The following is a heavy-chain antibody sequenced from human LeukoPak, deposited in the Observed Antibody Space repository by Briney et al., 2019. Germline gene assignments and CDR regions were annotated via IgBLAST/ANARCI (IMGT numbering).Heavy chain of an antibody. J-gene: IGHJ4*02. CDR1: GVSISSSEW. D-gene: IGHD5-18*01. V-gene: IGHV4-4*02. CDR2: IHRDGRT. Sequence: PSETLSLTCAVSGVSISSSEWWIWVRQPPGQGLEWIGEIHRDGRTRYNPSLKSRVTMSMDYSKNQFSLSVTSVTAADTAIYYCGNTDIYFNPIDYWGPGSLVTVSS. CDR3: GNTDIYFNPIDY.